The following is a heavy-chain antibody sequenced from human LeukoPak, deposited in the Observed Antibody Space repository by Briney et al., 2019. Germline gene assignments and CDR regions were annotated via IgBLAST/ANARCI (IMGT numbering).Heavy chain of an antibody. CDR1: GGSIRSGDYY. V-gene: IGHV4-61*02. CDR2: IYTSGNT. J-gene: IGHJ6*04. D-gene: IGHD3-3*01. CDR3: ARSEITYYDFWSGYSLDV. Sequence: PSQTLSLTCTVSGGSIRSGDYYWSWIRQPAGKGLEWIGRIYTSGNTNYNPSLKSRVTISVDTSKNQFSLKLSSVTAADTAVYYCARSEITYYDFWSGYSLDVWGKGTTVTVSS.